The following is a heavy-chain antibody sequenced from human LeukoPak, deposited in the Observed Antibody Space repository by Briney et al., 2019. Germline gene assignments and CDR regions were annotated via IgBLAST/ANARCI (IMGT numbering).Heavy chain of an antibody. CDR2: INPNSGGT. CDR1: GYTFTGYY. D-gene: IGHD2-15*01. Sequence: SVKVSCKASGYTFTGYYMHWVRQAPGQGLEWMGWINPNSGGTNYAQKFQGRVTMTRDTSISTAYMELSRLRSDDTAVYYCARDRGVDYCSGGSCSHYYYYMDVWGKGTTVTISS. J-gene: IGHJ6*03. CDR3: ARDRGVDYCSGGSCSHYYYYMDV. V-gene: IGHV1-2*02.